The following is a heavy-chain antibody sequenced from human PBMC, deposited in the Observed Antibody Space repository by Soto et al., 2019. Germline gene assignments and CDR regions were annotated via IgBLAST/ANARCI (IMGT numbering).Heavy chain of an antibody. CDR1: GFTFSSYA. CDR3: AKDRYYDFWSGYPMAPPFDY. V-gene: IGHV3-23*01. CDR2: ISGSGGST. D-gene: IGHD3-3*01. Sequence: GSLRLSCAASGFTFSSYAMSWVRQAPGKGLEWVSAISGSGGSTYYADSVKGRFTISRDNSKNTLYLQMNSLRAEDTAVYYCAKDRYYDFWSGYPMAPPFDYWGQGTLVTVSS. J-gene: IGHJ4*02.